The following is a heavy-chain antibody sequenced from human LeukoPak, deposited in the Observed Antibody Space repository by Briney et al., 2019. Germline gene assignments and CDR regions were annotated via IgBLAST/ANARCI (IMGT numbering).Heavy chain of an antibody. D-gene: IGHD3-3*01. Sequence: SETLSLTGAVYGGSFSGYYWSWIRQPPGKGLEWIGEINHSGSTNYNPSLKSRVTISVDTSKNQFSLKLSSVTAADTAVYYCARGPGIFRARFDPWGQGTLVTVSS. CDR2: INHSGST. V-gene: IGHV4-34*01. CDR1: GGSFSGYY. CDR3: ARGPGIFRARFDP. J-gene: IGHJ5*02.